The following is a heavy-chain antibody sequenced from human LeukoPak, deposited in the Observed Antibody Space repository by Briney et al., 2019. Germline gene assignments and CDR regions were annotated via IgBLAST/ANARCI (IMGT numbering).Heavy chain of an antibody. D-gene: IGHD4-17*01. CDR3: ARGTYGEHDY. CDR2: MNPNSGNT. Sequence: ASVKVSCKASGGTFSSYAINWVRQATGQGLEWMGWMNPNSGNTGYAQKFQGRVTMTRNTSISTAYMELSSLRSEDTAVYYCARGTYGEHDYWGQGTLVTVSS. CDR1: GGTFSSYA. V-gene: IGHV1-8*02. J-gene: IGHJ4*02.